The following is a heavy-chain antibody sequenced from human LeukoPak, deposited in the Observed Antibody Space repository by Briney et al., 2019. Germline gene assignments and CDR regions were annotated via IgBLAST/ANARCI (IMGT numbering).Heavy chain of an antibody. CDR2: ISAYNGNT. D-gene: IGHD3-22*01. CDR1: GYTFTSYV. V-gene: IGHV1-18*01. Sequence: ASVKVSCKASGYTFTSYVISWVRQAPGQGLEWMGWISAYNGNTNYAQKLQGRVTMTTDTSTSAAYMELRSLRSDDTAVYYCARWVGYYYDSSGYYSPGGYFDYWGQGTLVTVSS. CDR3: ARWVGYYYDSSGYYSPGGYFDY. J-gene: IGHJ4*02.